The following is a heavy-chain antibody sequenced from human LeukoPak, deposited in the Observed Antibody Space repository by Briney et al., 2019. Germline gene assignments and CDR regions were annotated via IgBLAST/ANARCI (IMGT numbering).Heavy chain of an antibody. CDR3: AVGPSYDSSCYYSDY. D-gene: IGHD3-22*01. V-gene: IGHV4-59*01. CDR2: IYYSGST. J-gene: IGHJ4*02. CDR1: GGSISSYY. Sequence: SETLSLTCTVSGGSISSYYWSWIRQPPGKGLEWIGYIYYSGSTNYNPSLKSRVTISVDTSKNQFSLKLSSVTAADTAVYYCAVGPSYDSSCYYSDYWGQGTLVTVSS.